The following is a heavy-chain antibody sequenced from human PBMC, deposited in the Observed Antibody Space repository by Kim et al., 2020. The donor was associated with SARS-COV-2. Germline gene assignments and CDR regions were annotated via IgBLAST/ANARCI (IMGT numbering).Heavy chain of an antibody. J-gene: IGHJ4*02. D-gene: IGHD3-16*02. V-gene: IGHV3-21*01. CDR3: ARGFNSFTFGGVIAPDY. Sequence: GGSLRLSCAASGFTFSSYSMNWVRQAPGKGLEWVSSISSSSSYIYYADSVKGRFTISRDNAKNSLYLQMNSLRAEDTAVYYCARGFNSFTFGGVIAPDYWGQGTLVTVSS. CDR1: GFTFSSYS. CDR2: ISSSSSYI.